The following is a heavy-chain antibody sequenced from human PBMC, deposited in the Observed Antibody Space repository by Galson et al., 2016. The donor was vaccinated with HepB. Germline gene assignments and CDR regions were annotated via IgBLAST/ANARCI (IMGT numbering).Heavy chain of an antibody. J-gene: IGHJ4*02. Sequence: GFTFTGHYLHWVRQAPGEGLEWVGWINPNSGGTRYGQRFQGWVTLTRDTSTSTAYMEVRRLTSDDTAVFYCARGAASSRDFDFWGQGTLVTVSS. CDR1: GFTFTGHY. V-gene: IGHV1-2*04. CDR2: INPNSGGT. CDR3: ARGAASSRDFDF. D-gene: IGHD3-10*01.